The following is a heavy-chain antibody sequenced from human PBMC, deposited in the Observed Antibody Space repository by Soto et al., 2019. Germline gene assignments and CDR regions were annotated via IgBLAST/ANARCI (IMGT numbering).Heavy chain of an antibody. CDR2: ISGSGGST. CDR3: AKDSLGGPYAFDI. V-gene: IGHV3-23*01. CDR1: GFNFGSYA. Sequence: GGSLRLSCTASGFNFGSYAMSWVRQAPGKGLEWVSAISGSGGSTYYADSVKGRFTISRDNSKNTLYLQMNSLRAEDTAVYYCAKDSLGGPYAFDIWGQGTMVTVSS. D-gene: IGHD2-15*01. J-gene: IGHJ3*02.